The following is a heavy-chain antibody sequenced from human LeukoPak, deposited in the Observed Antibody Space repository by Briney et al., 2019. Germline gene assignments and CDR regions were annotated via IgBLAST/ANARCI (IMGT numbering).Heavy chain of an antibody. CDR3: AKGEGLRGYYAGIDY. Sequence: ASVKVSCKASGGTFHSYVVRWMRQAPGQWLEWMGGIIPIFGTTHYAQKFQGRVTIIADESTTTAYMELSSLRSEDTAVYYCAKGEGLRGYYAGIDYWGQGTLVTVSS. CDR1: GGTFHSYV. V-gene: IGHV1-69*13. CDR2: IIPIFGTT. J-gene: IGHJ4*02. D-gene: IGHD3-22*01.